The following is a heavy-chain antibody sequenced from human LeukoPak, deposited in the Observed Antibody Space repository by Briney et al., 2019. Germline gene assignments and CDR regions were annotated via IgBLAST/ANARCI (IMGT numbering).Heavy chain of an antibody. CDR1: GFTFSDYG. CDR3: ARTRYNSGGGDY. V-gene: IGHV3-33*01. D-gene: IGHD6-19*01. CDR2: IWYDGTNK. Sequence: GGSLRLSCAASGFTFSDYGMHWVRQAPGKGLEWVAVIWYDGTNKYYADSVEGRFTISRDNSKNTLYLQMNSLRAEDTAVYYCARTRYNSGGGDYWGRGTPVTVSS. J-gene: IGHJ4*02.